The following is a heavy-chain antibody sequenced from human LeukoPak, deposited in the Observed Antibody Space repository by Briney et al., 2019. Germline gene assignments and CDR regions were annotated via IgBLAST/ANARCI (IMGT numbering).Heavy chain of an antibody. D-gene: IGHD3-16*02. CDR1: GYTFTSYG. CDR2: ISAYNGNT. J-gene: IGHJ4*02. Sequence: GASVKVSCKASGYTFTSYGISWVRQAPGQGLEWMGWISAYNGNTNYAQKLQGRVTMTTDTSTSTAHMELRSLRSDDTAVYYCARDGMITFGGVIVNWGQGTLVTVSS. V-gene: IGHV1-18*01. CDR3: ARDGMITFGGVIVN.